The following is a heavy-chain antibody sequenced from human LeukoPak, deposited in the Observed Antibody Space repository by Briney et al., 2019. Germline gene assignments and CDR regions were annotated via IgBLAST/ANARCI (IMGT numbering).Heavy chain of an antibody. CDR3: ARDRYGDYGWYYYYGMDV. CDR2: IYYSGST. CDR1: GGSVSSGGYY. Sequence: SQTLSLTCTVSGGSVSSGGYYWSWIRQHPGKGLEWIGYIYYSGSTYYNPSLKSRVTISVDTSKNQFSLKLSSVTAADTAVYYCARDRYGDYGWYYYYGMDVWGQGTTVTVSS. V-gene: IGHV4-31*03. D-gene: IGHD4-17*01. J-gene: IGHJ6*02.